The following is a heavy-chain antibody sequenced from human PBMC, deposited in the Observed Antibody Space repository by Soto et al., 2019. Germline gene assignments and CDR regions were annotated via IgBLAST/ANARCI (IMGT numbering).Heavy chain of an antibody. CDR2: IIPILGIA. CDR3: ARAPYGDLTPHWYFDL. D-gene: IGHD4-17*01. J-gene: IGHJ2*01. Sequence: QVQLVQSGAEVKKPGSSVKVSCKASGGTFSSYTISWVRQAPGQGLEWMGRIIPILGIANYAQKFQGRVTITADKSTSTAYMELSSLRSEDTAVYYCARAPYGDLTPHWYFDLWGRGTLVTVSS. V-gene: IGHV1-69*02. CDR1: GGTFSSYT.